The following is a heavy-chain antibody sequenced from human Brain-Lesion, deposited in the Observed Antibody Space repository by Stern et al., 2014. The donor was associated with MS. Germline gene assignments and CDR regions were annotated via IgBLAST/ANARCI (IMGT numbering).Heavy chain of an antibody. V-gene: IGHV1-2*04. D-gene: IGHD2-2*01. CDR2: INPNSGGT. J-gene: IGHJ4*02. CDR1: GNSFTHFY. CDR3: ARGGRYYADY. Sequence: VQLVQSGAEVKKPGASVRVSCEASGNSFTHFYIHWVRQAPGQGLEWMGWINPNSGGTKFAQKFQGWVTNTRDTSMTTAYREVTSLTSDDTAVYYCARGGRYYADYWGQGTLVTVSS.